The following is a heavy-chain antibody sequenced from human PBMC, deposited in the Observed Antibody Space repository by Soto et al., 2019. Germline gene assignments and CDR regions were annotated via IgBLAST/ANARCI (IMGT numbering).Heavy chain of an antibody. CDR1: GVNFSNYA. D-gene: IGHD2-15*01. Sequence: PGGSHRLRYTASGVNFSNYAMSWVRQAPGKGLEWVSTFSSGGGGTYYADSVKGRFTISRDNSKNTLSLQMNSLRAEDTAVYYCTKANRYCSGANCFTFDYWGLGTLVTVSS. V-gene: IGHV3-23*01. CDR3: TKANRYCSGANCFTFDY. J-gene: IGHJ4*02. CDR2: FSSGGGGT.